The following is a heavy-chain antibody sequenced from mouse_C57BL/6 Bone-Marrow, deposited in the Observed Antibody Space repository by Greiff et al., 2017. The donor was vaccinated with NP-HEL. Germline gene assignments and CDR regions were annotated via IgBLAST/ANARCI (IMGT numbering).Heavy chain of an antibody. J-gene: IGHJ2*01. D-gene: IGHD2-10*02. V-gene: IGHV14-4*01. CDR3: TTGGYGNDVY. CDR2: IDPENGDT. CDR1: GFNIKDDY. Sequence: VQLQQSGAELVRPGASVKLSCTASGFNIKDDYMHWVKQRPEQGLEWIGWIDPENGDTEYASKFQGKATITADTSSNTAYLQLSSLTSEDTAVYYCTTGGYGNDVYWGQGTTLTVSS.